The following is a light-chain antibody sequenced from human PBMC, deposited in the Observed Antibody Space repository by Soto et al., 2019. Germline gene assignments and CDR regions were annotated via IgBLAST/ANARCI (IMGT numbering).Light chain of an antibody. V-gene: IGLV2-23*02. CDR2: EVT. CDR3: YSFTRISTSLFV. J-gene: IGLJ1*01. CDR1: SRDIGTSNL. Sequence: QSALTQPASVSGSPGQSITISCTGTSRDIGTSNLVSWYQQYPGKAPKLMIYEVTKRPSGISYRFSGSKSGNTASLTISGLQLEDEPDYYCYSFTRISTSLFVFGTGTTVTV.